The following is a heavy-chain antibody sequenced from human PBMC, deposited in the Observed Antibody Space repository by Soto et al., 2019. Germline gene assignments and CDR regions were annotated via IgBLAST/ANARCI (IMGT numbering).Heavy chain of an antibody. CDR2: ISYDGSNK. CDR1: GFTFSSFG. Sequence: QVQLVESGGGVVQPGRSLRLSCAASGFTFSSFGMHWVRQAPGKGLEWVAVISYDGSNKYYAESVKGRFTISRDDSKNKLYLQMNSLRPEDTAVYHCAKTAGYDYVWGSSGLDPWGQGTLVTVSS. D-gene: IGHD3-16*01. J-gene: IGHJ5*02. V-gene: IGHV3-30*18. CDR3: AKTAGYDYVWGSSGLDP.